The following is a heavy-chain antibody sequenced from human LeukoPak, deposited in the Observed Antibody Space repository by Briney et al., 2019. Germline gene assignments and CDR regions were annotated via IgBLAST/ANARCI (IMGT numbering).Heavy chain of an antibody. CDR2: FDPEDGET. CDR3: AKGLLNYGSGSYGYYYYYYGMDV. J-gene: IGHJ6*02. CDR1: GYTLTELS. V-gene: IGHV1-24*01. Sequence: ASVKVSCKVSGYTLTELSMHWVRQAPGKGLEWMGGFDPEDGETIYAQKFQGRVTMTEDTSTDTAYLELSSLRSEDTAVYYCAKGLLNYGSGSYGYYYYYYGMDVWGQGTTVTVSS. D-gene: IGHD3-10*01.